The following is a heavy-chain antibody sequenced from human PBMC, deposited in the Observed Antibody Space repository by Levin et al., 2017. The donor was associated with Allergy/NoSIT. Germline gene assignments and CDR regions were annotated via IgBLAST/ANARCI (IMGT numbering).Heavy chain of an antibody. D-gene: IGHD6-13*01. CDR1: GGSISSTSYY. J-gene: IGHJ4*02. V-gene: IGHV4-39*02. CDR3: ARLANGIAAAGTF. CDR2: IYYSGTA. Sequence: SETLSLTCTVSGGSISSTSYYWGWIRQPPGKGLEWIGSIYYSGTAYYNPSLKSRVTISVDTSKNHFSLKLSSVTAADTAVFYCARLANGIAAAGTFWGQGTLVTVSS.